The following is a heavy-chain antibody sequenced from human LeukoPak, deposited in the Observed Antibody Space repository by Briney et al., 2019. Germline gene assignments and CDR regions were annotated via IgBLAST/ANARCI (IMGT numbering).Heavy chain of an antibody. V-gene: IGHV3-23*01. CDR1: GFTFSSYA. J-gene: IGHJ3*02. CDR3: ARDSVLIAVAVRGAFDI. Sequence: GGSLRLSCAASGFTFSSYALSWVRQAPGKGLEWVSSISGGVENRYYADSVKGRFTISRDNAKNSLYLQMNSLRAEDTALYYCARDSVLIAVAVRGAFDIWGQGTMVTVSS. D-gene: IGHD6-19*01. CDR2: ISGGVENR.